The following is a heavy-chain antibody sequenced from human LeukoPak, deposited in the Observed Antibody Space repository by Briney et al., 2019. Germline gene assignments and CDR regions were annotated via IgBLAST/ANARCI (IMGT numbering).Heavy chain of an antibody. D-gene: IGHD3-22*01. CDR2: ISGSGGST. CDR3: ARDVEMAYCDSSGPLDY. CDR1: GFTFSSYA. V-gene: IGHV3-23*01. Sequence: PGGSLRLSCAASGFTFSSYAMSWVRQAPGKGLEWVSAISGSGGSTYYADSVKGRFTISRDNSKNTLYLQMNSLRAEDTAVYYCARDVEMAYCDSSGPLDYWGQGTLVTVSS. J-gene: IGHJ4*02.